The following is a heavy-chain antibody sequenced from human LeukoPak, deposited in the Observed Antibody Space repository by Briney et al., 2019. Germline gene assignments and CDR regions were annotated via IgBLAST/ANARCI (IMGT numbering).Heavy chain of an antibody. V-gene: IGHV3-48*03. D-gene: IGHD3-3*01. CDR2: ISSSGSTI. Sequence: GGSLRLSCAASGFTFSSYEMNWVRQAPGKGLEWVSYISSSGSTIYYADSVKGRFTISRDNAKNSLYLQMNSLRAEDTAVYYCARDGGGGGDYDFWSGQSYFDYWGQGTLVTVS. CDR1: GFTFSSYE. CDR3: ARDGGGGGDYDFWSGQSYFDY. J-gene: IGHJ4*02.